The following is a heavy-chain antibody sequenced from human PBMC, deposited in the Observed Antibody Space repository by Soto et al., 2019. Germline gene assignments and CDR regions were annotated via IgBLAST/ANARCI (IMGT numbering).Heavy chain of an antibody. CDR2: ISYDGSNK. CDR1: GFTFSSYG. J-gene: IGHJ4*02. CDR3: AKELLGTVTNYCDY. D-gene: IGHD4-17*01. Sequence: QVQLVESGGGVVQPGRSLRLSCAASGFTFSSYGMPWVRQAPGKGLEWVAVISYDGSNKYYADSVKGRFTISRDNSKNTLYLQMNSLRAEDTAVYYCAKELLGTVTNYCDYWGQGTLVTVS. V-gene: IGHV3-30*18.